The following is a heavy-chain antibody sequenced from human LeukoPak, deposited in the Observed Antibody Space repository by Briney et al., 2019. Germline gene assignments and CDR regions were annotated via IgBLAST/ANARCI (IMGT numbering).Heavy chain of an antibody. D-gene: IGHD3-22*01. V-gene: IGHV3-53*01. J-gene: IGHJ3*02. CDR3: ARDSRQDYYDSSGYLWFAFDI. CDR2: IYSGGST. CDR1: GFTVSNNY. Sequence: PGGSVRLSCEASGFTVSNNYMSWVRQAPGKGLEWVSVIYSGGSTYYADSVKGRFTISRDNSKNTLYLQMNSLRAEDTAVYYCARDSRQDYYDSSGYLWFAFDIWGQGTMVTVSS.